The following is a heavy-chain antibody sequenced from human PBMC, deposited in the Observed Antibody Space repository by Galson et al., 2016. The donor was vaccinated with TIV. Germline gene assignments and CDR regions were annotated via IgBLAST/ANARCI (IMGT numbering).Heavy chain of an antibody. J-gene: IGHJ6*02. CDR1: GFTFRDYG. CDR3: ARERRHCGNECFLQYYYGMDV. D-gene: IGHD4-23*01. V-gene: IGHV3-23*01. CDR2: INASGGSA. Sequence: SLRLSCAVSGFTFRDYGVSWVRQAPGKGLEWVSDINASGGSAYYGDSVKGRFTISRDNSKNTVYLQMSRLRAEDAAVYYCARERRHCGNECFLQYYYGMDVWGQGTTVTVSS.